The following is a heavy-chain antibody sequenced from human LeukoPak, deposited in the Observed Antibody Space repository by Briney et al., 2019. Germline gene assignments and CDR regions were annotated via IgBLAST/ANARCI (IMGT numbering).Heavy chain of an antibody. V-gene: IGHV3-7*01. CDR1: GFTFSSYW. D-gene: IGHD3-10*01. Sequence: PGGSLRLSCAASGFTFSSYWMSWVRQAPGKGLKWVANIKQDGSEKYYVDSVKGRFTISRDNAKNSLYLQMNSLRAEDTAVYYCASIYYYGSGSFRYMDVWGKGTTVTVSS. CDR3: ASIYYYGSGSFRYMDV. J-gene: IGHJ6*03. CDR2: IKQDGSEK.